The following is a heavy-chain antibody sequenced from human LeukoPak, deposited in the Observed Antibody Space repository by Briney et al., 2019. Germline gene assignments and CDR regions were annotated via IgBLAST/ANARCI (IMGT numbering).Heavy chain of an antibody. D-gene: IGHD1-26*01. V-gene: IGHV1-69*01. J-gene: IGHJ4*02. CDR1: GGTFSSFI. CDR3: TGAAAGIAPATTKNFFDF. CDR2: VIPVFGVP. Sequence: SVKVSCKSSGGTFSSFIINWVRQAPGQGLEWMGGVIPVFGVPNYAQRFQGRVTITADESTSTVYLYLTSLRSEDTAVYFCTGAAAGIAPATTKNFFDFWGQGTLVTVSS.